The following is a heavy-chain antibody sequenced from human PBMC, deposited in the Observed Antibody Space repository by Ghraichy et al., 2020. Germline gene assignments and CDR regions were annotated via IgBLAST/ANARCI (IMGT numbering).Heavy chain of an antibody. J-gene: IGHJ4*02. CDR1: GYTFTSYA. Sequence: ASVKVSCKASGYTFTSYAMHWVRQAPGQRLEWMGWINAGNGNTKYSQKFQGRVTITRDTSASTAYMELSSLRSEDTAVYYCARDIAVVVPAATYTHWGQGTLVTVSS. CDR3: ARDIAVVVPAATYTH. D-gene: IGHD2-2*01. V-gene: IGHV1-3*01. CDR2: INAGNGNT.